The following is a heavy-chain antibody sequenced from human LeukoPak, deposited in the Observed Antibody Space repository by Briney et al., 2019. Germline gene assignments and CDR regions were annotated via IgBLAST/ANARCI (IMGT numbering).Heavy chain of an antibody. CDR3: ARGPCYDFWSGSGYYYYYMDV. Sequence: GASVKVSCKASGYTFTSYGINWVRQATGQGLEWMGWMNPNSGNTGYAQKFQGRVTITRNTSISTAYMELSSLRSEDTAVYYCARGPCYDFWSGSGYYYYYMDVWGKGTTVTVSS. CDR1: GYTFTSYG. V-gene: IGHV1-8*03. CDR2: MNPNSGNT. J-gene: IGHJ6*03. D-gene: IGHD3-3*01.